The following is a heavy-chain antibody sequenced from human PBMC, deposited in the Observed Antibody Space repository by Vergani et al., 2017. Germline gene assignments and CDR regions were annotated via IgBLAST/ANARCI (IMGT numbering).Heavy chain of an antibody. V-gene: IGHV1-69*02. Sequence: QVQLVQSGAEVKKPGSSVKVSCKASGGTFSSYTISWVRQAPGQGLEWMGRIIPILGIANYAQKFQGRVTITADKATSTAYMELSSLRSEDTAVYYCASASGIALFDPWGQGTLVTVSS. CDR2: IIPILGIA. CDR1: GGTFSSYT. D-gene: IGHD6-13*01. J-gene: IGHJ5*02. CDR3: ASASGIALFDP.